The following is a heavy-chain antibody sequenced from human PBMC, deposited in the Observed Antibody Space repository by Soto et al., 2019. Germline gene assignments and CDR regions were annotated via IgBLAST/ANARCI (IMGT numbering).Heavy chain of an antibody. CDR3: ARHFSKVTTGKVDY. CDR2: IYYSGST. Sequence: PSETLSLTSTVSGGSISSSSYYWGWIRQPPGKGLEWIGSIYYSGSTYYNPSLKSRVTISVDTSKNQFSLKLGSVTAADTAVYYCARHFSKVTTGKVDYWGQGTLVTVSS. J-gene: IGHJ4*02. CDR1: GGSISSSSYY. V-gene: IGHV4-39*01. D-gene: IGHD4-17*01.